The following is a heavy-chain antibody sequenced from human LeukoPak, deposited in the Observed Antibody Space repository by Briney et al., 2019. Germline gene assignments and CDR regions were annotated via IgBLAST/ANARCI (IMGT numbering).Heavy chain of an antibody. V-gene: IGHV3-48*01. CDR3: ARAPTMYYDFWSGLFDY. Sequence: GGSLRLSCAASGFTFSSYSMNWVRQAPGKGLEWVSYISSSSSTIYYADSVKGRFTISRDNAKNSLYPQMNSLRAEDTAVYYCARAPTMYYDFWSGLFDYWGQGTLVTVSS. CDR1: GFTFSSYS. CDR2: ISSSSSTI. J-gene: IGHJ4*02. D-gene: IGHD3-3*01.